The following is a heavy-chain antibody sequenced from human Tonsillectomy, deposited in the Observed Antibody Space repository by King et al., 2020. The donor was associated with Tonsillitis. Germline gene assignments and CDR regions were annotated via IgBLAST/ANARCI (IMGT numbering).Heavy chain of an antibody. CDR1: GFRFSDST. Sequence: VQLVESGGGLVQPGGSLKLSCAASGFRFSDSTMHWVRQASGKGLEWVGRIRSKANSYATEYTVSVKGRFTISRDDSKNTAYLQMNSLKTEDTAVYYCTRKGGYSYNYYYMDVWGKGTTVTVSS. CDR2: IRSKANSYAT. V-gene: IGHV3-73*01. D-gene: IGHD5-18*01. CDR3: TRKGGYSYNYYYMDV. J-gene: IGHJ6*03.